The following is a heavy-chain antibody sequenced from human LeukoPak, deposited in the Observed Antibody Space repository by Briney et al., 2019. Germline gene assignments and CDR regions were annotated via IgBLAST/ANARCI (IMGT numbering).Heavy chain of an antibody. V-gene: IGHV1-18*01. D-gene: IGHD3-16*01. Sequence: APVTVSCTASGYTFTSYGISWVRQAPGQGLEWMGWISAYNGNTNYAQKLQGRVTMTTDTSTSTAYMELRSLRSDDTAVYYCARVQVKTRGSYFRDDYWGQGTLVTVSS. J-gene: IGHJ4*02. CDR3: ARVQVKTRGSYFRDDY. CDR1: GYTFTSYG. CDR2: ISAYNGNT.